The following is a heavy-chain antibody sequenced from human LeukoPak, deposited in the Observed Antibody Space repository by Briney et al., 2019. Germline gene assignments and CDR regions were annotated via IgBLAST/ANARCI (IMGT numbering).Heavy chain of an antibody. D-gene: IGHD3-3*01. CDR1: GFTFSSYG. CDR2: IWYDGSNK. Sequence: GGSLRLSRAASGFTFSSYGMHWVRQAPGKGLEWVAVIWYDGSNKYYADSVKGRFTISRDNSKNTLYLQMNSLRAEDTAVYYCARGALLRFLECFDYWGQGTLVTVSS. J-gene: IGHJ4*02. V-gene: IGHV3-33*01. CDR3: ARGALLRFLECFDY.